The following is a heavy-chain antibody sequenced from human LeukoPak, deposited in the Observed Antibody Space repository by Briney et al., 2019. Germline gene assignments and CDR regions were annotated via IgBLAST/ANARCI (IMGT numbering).Heavy chain of an antibody. CDR2: INHSGST. Sequence: SETLSLTCAVYGGSFSGYYWSWIRQPPGKGLEWIGEINHSGSTNYNPSLKSRVTISVDTSKNQFSLKLSSVTAADTAVYYCARAREDIVVVVAAVLDYWGQGTLVTVSS. D-gene: IGHD2-15*01. V-gene: IGHV4-34*01. CDR1: GGSFSGYY. J-gene: IGHJ4*02. CDR3: ARAREDIVVVVAAVLDY.